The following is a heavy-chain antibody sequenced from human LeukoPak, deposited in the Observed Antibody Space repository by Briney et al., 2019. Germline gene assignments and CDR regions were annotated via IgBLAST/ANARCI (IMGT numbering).Heavy chain of an antibody. J-gene: IGHJ4*02. D-gene: IGHD3-3*01. CDR1: GYTFTGYY. CDR2: INPNSGGT. CDR3: ARASITIFGVVSPLDY. V-gene: IGHV1-2*02. Sequence: ASVKVSCKASGYTFTGYYMHWVRQGPGQGLEWMGWINPNSGGTNNAQKFQGRVTMTRDTSISTAYMELSGLRSDDTAVYYCARASITIFGVVSPLDYWGQGTLVTVSS.